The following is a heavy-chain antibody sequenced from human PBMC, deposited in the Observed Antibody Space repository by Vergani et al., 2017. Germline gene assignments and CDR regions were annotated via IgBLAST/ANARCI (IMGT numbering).Heavy chain of an antibody. V-gene: IGHV3-21*02. CDR1: GFTFSSYS. D-gene: IGHD6-6*01. Sequence: EVQLVESGGGLVKPGGSLRLSCAASGFTFSSYSMNWVRQAPGKGLEWVSSISSSSSYIYYADSVKGRFTISRDNAKNSLYLQMNSLRAEDTAVYYGARDVRGSSSTDVDYWGQGTLVTVSS. J-gene: IGHJ4*02. CDR2: ISSSSSYI. CDR3: ARDVRGSSSTDVDY.